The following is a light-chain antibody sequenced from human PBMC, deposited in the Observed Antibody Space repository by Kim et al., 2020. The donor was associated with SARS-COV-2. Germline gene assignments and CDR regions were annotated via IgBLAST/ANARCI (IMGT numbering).Light chain of an antibody. CDR2: SND. CDR3: AAWDDSLNGVI. Sequence: GQRVTISCSGSRSNIGSNAVNWYQQLPGTAPKLLIYSNDHRPSGVPDRFSGSKSGTSASLAISGLQSEDEADYYCAAWDDSLNGVIFGGGTQLIVL. V-gene: IGLV1-44*01. CDR1: RSNIGSNA. J-gene: IGLJ2*01.